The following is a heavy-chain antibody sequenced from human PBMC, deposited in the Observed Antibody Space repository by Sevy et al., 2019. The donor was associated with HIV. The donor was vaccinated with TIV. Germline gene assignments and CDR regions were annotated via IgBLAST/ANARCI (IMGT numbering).Heavy chain of an antibody. V-gene: IGHV3-74*01. CDR3: ARGAELVGYYYYGMDV. D-gene: IGHD3-10*01. CDR1: GFTFSSYW. CDR2: INSDGSST. J-gene: IGHJ6*02. Sequence: GGSLRLSCAASGFTFSSYWMHWVRQAPGKGLVWVSHINSDGSSTSYADSVKGRFTISRDNAKNTLYLQMNSLRAEDTAVYYCARGAELVGYYYYGMDVWGQGTTVTVSS.